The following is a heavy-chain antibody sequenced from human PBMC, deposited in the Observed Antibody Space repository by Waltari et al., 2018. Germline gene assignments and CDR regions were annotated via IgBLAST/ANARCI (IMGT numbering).Heavy chain of an antibody. J-gene: IGHJ3*02. CDR1: VFPFSSYS. CDR2: ISSSSSYI. D-gene: IGHD2-15*01. CDR3: ARDLVGYCSGGSCSSAFDI. V-gene: IGHV3-21*01. Sequence: EVQLVESGGGLVKPGGSLRLSCAASVFPFSSYSMNWVRHAPGKGLEWVCSISSSSSYIYYADSVKGRFTISRDNAKNSLYLQMNSLRAEDTAVYYCARDLVGYCSGGSCSSAFDIWGQGTMVTVSS.